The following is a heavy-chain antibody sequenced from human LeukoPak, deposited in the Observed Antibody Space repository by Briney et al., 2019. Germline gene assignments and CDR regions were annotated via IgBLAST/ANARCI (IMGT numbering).Heavy chain of an antibody. CDR3: ARAPLYSSSWYGSSFDY. D-gene: IGHD6-13*01. CDR2: INHSGST. Sequence: TSETLSLTCAVYGGSFSGYYWSWIRQPPGKGLEWIGEINHSGSTNYNPSLKSRVTISVDTSKNQFSLKLSSVTAADTAVYYCARAPLYSSSWYGSSFDYWGQGTLATVSS. V-gene: IGHV4-34*01. CDR1: GGSFSGYY. J-gene: IGHJ4*02.